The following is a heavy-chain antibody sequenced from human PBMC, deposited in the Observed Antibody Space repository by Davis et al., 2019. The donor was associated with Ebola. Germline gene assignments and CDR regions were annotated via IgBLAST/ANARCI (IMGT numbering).Heavy chain of an antibody. V-gene: IGHV4-34*01. D-gene: IGHD2-2*01. CDR2: ITHSGST. J-gene: IGHJ6*02. CDR3: ARGKPLGHVVLLPAASNYGMDV. Sequence: MPSETLSLTCAVSGGSFSPYYCRWIRQPPGLGLQRIGEITHSGSTNYTPSLKSRVTISVDTSKNQFSLKLSSVTAADTAVYYCARGKPLGHVVLLPAASNYGMDVWGQGTTVTVSS. CDR1: GGSFSPYY.